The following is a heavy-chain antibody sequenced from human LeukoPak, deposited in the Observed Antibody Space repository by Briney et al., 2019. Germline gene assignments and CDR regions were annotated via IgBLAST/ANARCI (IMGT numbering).Heavy chain of an antibody. CDR2: IYENDEK. J-gene: IGHJ3*01. CDR1: GFSLSTGGVG. D-gene: IGHD2-15*01. CDR3: AHRHRGVASDV. V-gene: IGHV2-5*01. Sequence: SGPTLVNPTQTLTLTCTFSGFSLSTGGVGVGWIRQPPGEALEWLGVIYENDEKLYSSFLQNRLSITKDTSKNQVVLTMANMDPVDTATYYCAHRHRGVASDVWGQGTMVTVSS.